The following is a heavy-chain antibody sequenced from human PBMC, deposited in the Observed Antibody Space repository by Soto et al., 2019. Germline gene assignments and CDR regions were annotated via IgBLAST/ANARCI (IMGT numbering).Heavy chain of an antibody. J-gene: IGHJ6*01. Sequence: GESVKSSCWASGYDFATYWITWVRQMPGEGLEWMGRIYPSDSYSNCSPSFGGHVTLSVDKSSSTAYLQWRNSRASDTGMYYRARHAPYSILLWAFWGPGTTVTLSS. V-gene: IGHV5-10-1*01. CDR3: ARHAPYSILLWAF. D-gene: IGHD2-21*01. CDR2: IYPSDSYS. CDR1: GYDFATYW.